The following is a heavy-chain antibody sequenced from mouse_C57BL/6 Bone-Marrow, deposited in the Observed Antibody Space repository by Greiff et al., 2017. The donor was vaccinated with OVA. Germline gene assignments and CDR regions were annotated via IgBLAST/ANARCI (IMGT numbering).Heavy chain of an antibody. V-gene: IGHV1-50*01. CDR3: ALYPDY. D-gene: IGHD2-12*01. Sequence: VQLQQSGAELVKPGASVKLSCKASGYTFTSYWMQWVKQRPGQGLEWIGEIDPSDSYTNYNQKFKGKATLTVDTSSSTAYMQLSSLTYEDSAVYYCALYPDYWGQGTSVTVSS. J-gene: IGHJ4*01. CDR1: GYTFTSYW. CDR2: IDPSDSYT.